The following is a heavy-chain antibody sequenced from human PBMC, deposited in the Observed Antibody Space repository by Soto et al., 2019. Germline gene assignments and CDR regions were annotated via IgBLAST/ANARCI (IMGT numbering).Heavy chain of an antibody. D-gene: IGHD2-15*01. J-gene: IGHJ4*02. CDR3: ARRYAPRYSSGNNHFDL. CDR1: GVSIFSHSYY. V-gene: IGHV4-39*01. CDR2: INHSGST. Sequence: QLQLQESGPGLVRPSETLSLTCTVSGVSIFSHSYYWGWIRQAPGKGLEWIATINHSGSTYHNPSLKSRVTMSVDTSKNQFSLNLSSVTAADTAVYYFARRYAPRYSSGNNHFDLWGQGTLVTVSS.